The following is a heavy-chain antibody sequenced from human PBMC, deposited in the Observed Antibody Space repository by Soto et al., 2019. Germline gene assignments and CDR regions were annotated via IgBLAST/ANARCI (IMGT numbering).Heavy chain of an antibody. Sequence: SQTLSLTCAISGDSVSSNSAAWNWIRQSPSRGLEWLGRTYYRSKWYNDYAVSVKSRITINPDTSKNQFSLQLNSVTPEDTAVYYCAKGGAATAYYYYGMDVWGQGTTVTVSS. J-gene: IGHJ6*02. CDR1: GDSVSSNSAA. CDR3: AKGGAATAYYYYGMDV. D-gene: IGHD3-16*01. CDR2: TYYRSKWYN. V-gene: IGHV6-1*01.